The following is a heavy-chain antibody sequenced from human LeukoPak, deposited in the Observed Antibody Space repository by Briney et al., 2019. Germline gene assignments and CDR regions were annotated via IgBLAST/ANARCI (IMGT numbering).Heavy chain of an antibody. V-gene: IGHV3-7*01. CDR3: ARNKRGDS. D-gene: IGHD1-1*01. CDR2: IKYDGSEK. J-gene: IGHJ4*02. CDR1: GFTFSSYW. Sequence: GGSLRLSCAASGFTFSSYWMSWVRQAPGKGLEWVANIKYDGSEKYYVDSVKGRFNISRDNAKSSLSLQMNSLRVEDTAIYYCARNKRGDSWGQGTLVTVS.